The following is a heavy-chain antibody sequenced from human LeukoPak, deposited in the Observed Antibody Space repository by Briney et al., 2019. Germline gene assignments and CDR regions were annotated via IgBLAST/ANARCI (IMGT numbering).Heavy chain of an antibody. CDR3: AEKHYYDSSGTYTYYYGMDV. J-gene: IGHJ6*02. CDR2: ICTAGYT. D-gene: IGHD3-22*01. CDR1: GFTFSSYD. V-gene: IGHV3-13*01. Sequence: GGSLRVSCVASGFTFSSYDMHWVRQATGKGLEWVSAICTAGYTYYPGSVQGRLTISRDNAQTSLYLQMNGLRAEDTAVYYCAEKHYYDSSGTYTYYYGMDVWGQGTTVTVSS.